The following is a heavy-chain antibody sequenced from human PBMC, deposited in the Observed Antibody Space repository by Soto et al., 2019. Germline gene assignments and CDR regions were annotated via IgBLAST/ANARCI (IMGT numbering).Heavy chain of an antibody. CDR1: GFTFSSYG. CDR2: IWYDGSNK. CDR3: AREFSGSWYGY. V-gene: IGHV3-33*01. J-gene: IGHJ4*02. Sequence: QVQLVESGGGVVQPGRSLRLSCAASGFTFSSYGMHWVRQAPGKGLEWVAVIWYDGSNKYYADSVKGRFTISRDNSKNTLDLQMNSLRAEDTAVYYCAREFSGSWYGYWGQGTLVTVSS. D-gene: IGHD6-13*01.